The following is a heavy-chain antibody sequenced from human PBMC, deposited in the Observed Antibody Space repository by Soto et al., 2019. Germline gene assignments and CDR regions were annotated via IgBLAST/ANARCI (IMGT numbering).Heavy chain of an antibody. J-gene: IGHJ5*02. D-gene: IGHD6-13*01. CDR1: GFTFSSYG. CDR2: IWYDGSNK. Sequence: GGSLRLSCAASGFTFSSYGMHWVRQAPGKGLEWVAVIWYDGSNKYYADSVKGRFTISRDNSKNTLYLQMNSLRAEDTAVYYCARVRIAAATNWFDPWGQGTLVTVSS. V-gene: IGHV3-33*01. CDR3: ARVRIAAATNWFDP.